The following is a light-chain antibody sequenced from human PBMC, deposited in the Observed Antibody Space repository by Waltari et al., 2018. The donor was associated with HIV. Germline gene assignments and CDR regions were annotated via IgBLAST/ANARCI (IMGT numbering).Light chain of an antibody. J-gene: IGLJ3*02. Sequence: SILTQPPSVSAAPGQRVTISCPGNSSTLGAGYDVHLYRQVPGTAPKLVLYGDTIRPSGIPDRFSGSKSGNSASLDITGLQADDEADYYCQSYDSSLSGLWVFGGGTKLTVL. CDR3: QSYDSSLSGLWV. CDR2: GDT. CDR1: SSTLGAGYD. V-gene: IGLV1-40*01.